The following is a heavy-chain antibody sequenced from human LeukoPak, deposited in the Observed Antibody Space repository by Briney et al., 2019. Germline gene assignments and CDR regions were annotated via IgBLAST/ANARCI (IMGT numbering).Heavy chain of an antibody. CDR3: ARGDGSGDYYDSSGPLFDY. Sequence: SETLSLTCAVYGGSFSGYYWSWIRQPPGKGLEWIGYIYYSGSTNYNPSLKSRVTISVDTSKNQFSLKLSSVTAADTAVYYCARGDGSGDYYDSSGPLFDYWGQGTLVTVSS. CDR2: IYYSGST. CDR1: GGSFSGYY. D-gene: IGHD3-22*01. J-gene: IGHJ4*02. V-gene: IGHV4-59*01.